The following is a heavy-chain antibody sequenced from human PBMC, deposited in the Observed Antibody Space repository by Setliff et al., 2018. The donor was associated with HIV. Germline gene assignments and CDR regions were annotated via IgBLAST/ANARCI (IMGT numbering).Heavy chain of an antibody. CDR1: GGSISTSRYY. V-gene: IGHV4-39*01. Sequence: PSETLSLTCTVSGGSISTSRYYWGWIRQPPGKGLEWIGSINYRGNTYYNPSLKSRAAISVDTSKNQISLKLSSVTAADTAVYYCARYSNWNFEEHFDYWGQGTLVTVSS. CDR3: ARYSNWNFEEHFDY. D-gene: IGHD1-7*01. CDR2: INYRGNT. J-gene: IGHJ4*02.